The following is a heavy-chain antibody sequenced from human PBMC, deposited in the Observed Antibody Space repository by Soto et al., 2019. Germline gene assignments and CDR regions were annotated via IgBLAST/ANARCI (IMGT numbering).Heavy chain of an antibody. CDR2: ISGSGDKT. J-gene: IGHJ4*02. V-gene: IGHV3-23*01. Sequence: GGSLRLSCAASGLIFSDYAMSWVRQAPGKGLECVACISGSGDKTFYVDSVKGRFTISRDNSKNTVSLHMNSLRVDDTAVYFCAKDRFGIVGPVDYWGPGTLVTVSS. D-gene: IGHD1-26*01. CDR3: AKDRFGIVGPVDY. CDR1: GLIFSDYA.